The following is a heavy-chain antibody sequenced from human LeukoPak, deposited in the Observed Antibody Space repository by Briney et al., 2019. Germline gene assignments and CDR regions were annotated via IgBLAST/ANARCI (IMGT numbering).Heavy chain of an antibody. D-gene: IGHD6-19*01. J-gene: IGHJ5*02. CDR3: ARGPKAVAVS. CDR2: INHSGST. Sequence: SETLSLTCAVYGGSFSGYYWSWIRQPPGKGLERSGEINHSGSTNYNPSLKSQVTISVDTSKNQFSLKLSSVTAADTALYDCARGPKAVAVSWGQGTLVTVSS. V-gene: IGHV4-34*01. CDR1: GGSFSGYY.